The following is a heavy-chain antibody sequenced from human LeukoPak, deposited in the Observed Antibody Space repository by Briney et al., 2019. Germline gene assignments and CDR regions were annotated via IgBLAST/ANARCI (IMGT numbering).Heavy chain of an antibody. CDR2: IKQDGSEK. CDR3: ARGSQWLEEPLDY. D-gene: IGHD6-19*01. CDR1: GFTFSSYW. Sequence: GGSLRLSCAASGFTFSSYWMSWVRQAPGKGLEWVANIKQDGSEKYYVDPVKGRFTISRDNSKNTLYLQMNSLRAEDTAVYYCARGSQWLEEPLDYWGQGTLVTVSS. V-gene: IGHV3-7*01. J-gene: IGHJ4*02.